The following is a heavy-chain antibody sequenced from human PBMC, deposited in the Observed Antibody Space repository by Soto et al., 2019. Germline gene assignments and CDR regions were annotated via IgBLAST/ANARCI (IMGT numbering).Heavy chain of an antibody. CDR2: INSDGSST. Sequence: GGSLRLSCAASGFTFSSYWMHWVRQAPGKGLVWVSRINSDGSSTSYADSVKGRFTISRDNAKNTLYLQMNSLRAEDTAVYYCARGPQLLSYYGMDVWGQGTTVTVSS. J-gene: IGHJ6*02. CDR1: GFTFSSYW. CDR3: ARGPQLLSYYGMDV. V-gene: IGHV3-74*01. D-gene: IGHD2-2*01.